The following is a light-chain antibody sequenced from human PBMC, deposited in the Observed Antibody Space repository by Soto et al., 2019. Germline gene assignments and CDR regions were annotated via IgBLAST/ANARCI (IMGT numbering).Light chain of an antibody. CDR3: CSSAPESTYV. CDR1: SDDVGAYNS. Sequence: QSVLAQPASVSGSPGQSITISCTGTSDDVGAYNSVSWYQQLPHKAPQVILYKGTQRPSGVSSRFSGSTSGNAASLTISGLQADDEADYFCCSSAPESTYVFGIGINVTVL. J-gene: IGLJ1*01. CDR2: KGT. V-gene: IGLV2-23*01.